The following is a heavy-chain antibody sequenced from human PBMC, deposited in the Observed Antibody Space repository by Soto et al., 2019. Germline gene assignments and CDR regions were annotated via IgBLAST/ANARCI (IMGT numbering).Heavy chain of an antibody. D-gene: IGHD3-3*01. V-gene: IGHV4-39*01. CDR2: IYYSGST. J-gene: IGHJ5*02. CDR3: ARLPSFGVVTKLNWFDP. CDR1: GGSISSSSYY. Sequence: SETLSLTCTVSGGSISSSSYYWGWIRQPPGKGLEWIGSIYYSGSTYYNPSLKSRVTISVDTSKNQFSLKLSSVTAADTAVYYCARLPSFGVVTKLNWFDPQGQGTPVTVSS.